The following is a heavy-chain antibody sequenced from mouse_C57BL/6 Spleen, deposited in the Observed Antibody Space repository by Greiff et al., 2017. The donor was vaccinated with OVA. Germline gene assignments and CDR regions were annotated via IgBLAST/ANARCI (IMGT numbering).Heavy chain of an antibody. CDR1: GYTFTSYW. CDR3: ARGRREGYWYFDV. J-gene: IGHJ1*03. CDR2: IDPNSGGT. Sequence: VKLVESGAELVKPGASVKLSCKASGYTFTSYWMHWVKQRPGRGLEWIGRIDPNSGGTKYNEKFKSKATLTVDKPSSTAYMQLSSLTSEDSAVYYCARGRREGYWYFDVWGTGTTVTVSS. V-gene: IGHV1-72*01.